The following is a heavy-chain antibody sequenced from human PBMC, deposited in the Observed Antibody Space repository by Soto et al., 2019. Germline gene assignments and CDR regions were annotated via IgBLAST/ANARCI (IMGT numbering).Heavy chain of an antibody. CDR3: LMTTVTPGHY. J-gene: IGHJ4*02. V-gene: IGHV1-69*13. D-gene: IGHD4-4*01. Sequence: SVKVSCMASGGTFSSYAISWVRQAPGQGLEWMGGIIPIFGTANYAQKFQGRVTITADESTSTAYMELSSLRSEDTAVYYCLMTTVTPGHYWGQGTLVTVSP. CDR1: GGTFSSYA. CDR2: IIPIFGTA.